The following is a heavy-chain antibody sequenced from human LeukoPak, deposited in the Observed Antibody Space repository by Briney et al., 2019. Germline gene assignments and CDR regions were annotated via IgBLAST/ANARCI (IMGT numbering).Heavy chain of an antibody. J-gene: IGHJ4*02. CDR1: GFTFSAYP. CDR3: AKTVVVITFRFDS. Sequence: GGSQRLSCTASGFTFSAYPMTWVRQAPGKGLEWVSYISGSGDIIYYADSVKGRFTISRDNAKNSLYLQMDSLRAEDTAIYYCAKTVVVITFRFDSWGQGSLVTVSS. V-gene: IGHV3-48*04. CDR2: ISGSGDII. D-gene: IGHD2-21*01.